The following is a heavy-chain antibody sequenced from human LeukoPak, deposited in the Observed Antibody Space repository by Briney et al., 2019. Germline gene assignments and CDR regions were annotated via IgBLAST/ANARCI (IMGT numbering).Heavy chain of an antibody. D-gene: IGHD3-10*01. CDR2: MNPNSGNT. CDR3: ARGIRKRIIIDNDTKKYYFDY. V-gene: IGHV1-8*01. Sequence: ASVKVSCKASGYTFTSYDINWVRQATGQGLEWMGWMNPNSGNTGYAQKFQGRVTMTRNTSISTAYMELSSLRSEDTAVYYCARGIRKRIIIDNDTKKYYFDYWDQGTLVTVSS. J-gene: IGHJ4*02. CDR1: GYTFTSYD.